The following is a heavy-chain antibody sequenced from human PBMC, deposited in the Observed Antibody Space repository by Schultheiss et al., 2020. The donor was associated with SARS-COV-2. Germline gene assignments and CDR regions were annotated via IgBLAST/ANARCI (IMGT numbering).Heavy chain of an antibody. CDR2: IYYSGST. J-gene: IGHJ4*02. Sequence: SETLSLTCTVSGGSISSSSYYWGWIRQPPGKGLEWIGSIYYSGSTYYNPSLKSRVTISVDTSKNQFSLKLSSVTAADTAVYYCARGRYGGGAHWGQGTLVTVSS. D-gene: IGHD1-26*01. CDR3: ARGRYGGGAH. CDR1: GGSISSSSYY. V-gene: IGHV4-39*01.